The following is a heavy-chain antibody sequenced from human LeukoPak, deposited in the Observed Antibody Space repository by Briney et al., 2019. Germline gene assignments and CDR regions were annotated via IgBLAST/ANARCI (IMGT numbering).Heavy chain of an antibody. D-gene: IGHD3-22*01. Sequence: SETLSLTCTVSGGSISSYYWSWIRQPPGKGLEWIGYIYYSGSTNYNPSLKSRVTISVDTSKNQFSLKLSSVTAADTAVYYCARARIPYYYDSSGYYYDAFDIWGQGTMVTVSS. CDR2: IYYSGST. CDR3: ARARIPYYYDSSGYYYDAFDI. J-gene: IGHJ3*02. V-gene: IGHV4-59*01. CDR1: GGSISSYY.